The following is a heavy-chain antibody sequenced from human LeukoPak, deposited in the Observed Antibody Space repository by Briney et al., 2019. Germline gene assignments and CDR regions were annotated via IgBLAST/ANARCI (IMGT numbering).Heavy chain of an antibody. CDR2: ISAYNGNT. CDR1: GYTFTSYG. D-gene: IGHD3-10*01. J-gene: IGHJ1*01. CDR3: AGDYYGSGSFYQI. Sequence: ASVKVSCKASGYTFTSYGISWVRQAPGHGLEWMGWISAYNGNTNYAQKLQGRVTMTTDTPTSTAYKELRSLRSDGTAVYYCAGDYYGSGSFYQIWGQGTLDTVSS. V-gene: IGHV1-18*04.